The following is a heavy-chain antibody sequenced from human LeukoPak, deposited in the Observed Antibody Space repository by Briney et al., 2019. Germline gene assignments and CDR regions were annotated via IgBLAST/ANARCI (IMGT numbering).Heavy chain of an antibody. CDR2: IYYSGST. V-gene: IGHV4-39*07. Sequence: SETLSLTCTVSGGSISSSSYYWGWIRQPPGKGLEWIGSIYYSGSTYYNPSLKSRVTISVDTSKNQFSLKLSSVTAADTAVYYCARVRREPDYDILTGYYWYFDLWGRGTLVTVSS. D-gene: IGHD3-9*01. CDR1: GGSISSSSYY. J-gene: IGHJ2*01. CDR3: ARVRREPDYDILTGYYWYFDL.